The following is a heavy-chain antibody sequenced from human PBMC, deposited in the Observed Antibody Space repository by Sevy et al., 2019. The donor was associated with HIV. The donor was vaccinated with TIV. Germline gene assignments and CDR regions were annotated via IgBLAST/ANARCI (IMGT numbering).Heavy chain of an antibody. V-gene: IGHV3-30-3*01. Sequence: GGSLRLSCADSGFIFSTYPMHWVRQAPGKGLEWVAVISYDGSSKHYADSVRGRFTISRDNSKDTLFLQMNSLRAEDTAVYYCARDSGYSGYDYPGNYWGQGTLVTVSS. D-gene: IGHD5-12*01. CDR3: ARDSGYSGYDYPGNY. CDR2: ISYDGSSK. CDR1: GFIFSTYP. J-gene: IGHJ4*02.